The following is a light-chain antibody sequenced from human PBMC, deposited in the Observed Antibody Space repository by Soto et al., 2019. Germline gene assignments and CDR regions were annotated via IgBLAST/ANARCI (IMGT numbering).Light chain of an antibody. V-gene: IGKV3-20*01. Sequence: LSPGERPTLSCRASQSVRNNYLVWYHQKPGQAPRLLILGASPRATGIPDRFSGSGSGTDFTLTINRLEPEDFGVYYCQQYGSTPITFGQGTRLEIK. CDR2: GAS. CDR3: QQYGSTPIT. CDR1: QSVRNNY. J-gene: IGKJ5*01.